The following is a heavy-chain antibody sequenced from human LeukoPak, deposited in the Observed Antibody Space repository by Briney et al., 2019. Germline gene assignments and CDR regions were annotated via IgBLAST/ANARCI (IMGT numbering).Heavy chain of an antibody. CDR1: GFTFSSYG. Sequence: GGSLRLSCAASGFTFSSYGMHWVRQAPGKGLEWVAFVRYDGSNKYYADSVKGRFTISRDNSKNTLYLQMNSLRAEDTAVYYCAKDSLLGIAAAGTIDYWGQGTLVTVSS. D-gene: IGHD6-13*01. CDR2: VRYDGSNK. CDR3: AKDSLLGIAAAGTIDY. J-gene: IGHJ4*02. V-gene: IGHV3-30*02.